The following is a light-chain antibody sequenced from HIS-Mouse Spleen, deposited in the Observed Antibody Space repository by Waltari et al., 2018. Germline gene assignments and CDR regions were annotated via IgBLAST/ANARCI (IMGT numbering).Light chain of an antibody. CDR3: AAWDDSLSGPV. Sequence: QSVLTQPPSASGTPGQRVTISCSGSSSNIGSNYVYWYQQPPGTAPKLLIYRNNRPPSGVPDRFAGSKSGTSASLAISGLRSEDEADYYCAAWDDSLSGPVFGGGTKLTVL. V-gene: IGLV1-47*01. CDR2: RNN. CDR1: SSNIGSNY. J-gene: IGLJ3*02.